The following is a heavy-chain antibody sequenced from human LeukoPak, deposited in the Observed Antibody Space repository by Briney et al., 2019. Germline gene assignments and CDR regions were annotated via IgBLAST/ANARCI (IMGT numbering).Heavy chain of an antibody. CDR3: ARASRRIVVVAANANWFDP. J-gene: IGHJ5*02. Sequence: SVKVSCKASGGTFSSYAISWVRQAPGQGLEWMGGIIPIFGTANYAQKLQGRVTMTTDTSTSTAYMELRSLRSDDTAVYYCARASRRIVVVAANANWFDPWGQGTLVTVSS. CDR1: GGTFSSYA. CDR2: IIPIFGTA. V-gene: IGHV1-69*05. D-gene: IGHD2-15*01.